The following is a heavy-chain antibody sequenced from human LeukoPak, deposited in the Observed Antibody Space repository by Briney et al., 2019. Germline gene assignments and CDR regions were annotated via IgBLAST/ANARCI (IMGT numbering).Heavy chain of an antibody. Sequence: GGSLRLSCAASGFTFSRYSMNWVRQAPGKGLEWVSYISSGSSTICYADSVKGRFTISRDNAKNSLYLQMNSLGAEDTAVYYCSSDGQNAFDIWGQGTMVTVSP. CDR1: GFTFSRYS. CDR2: ISSGSSTI. J-gene: IGHJ3*02. V-gene: IGHV3-48*01. D-gene: IGHD5-24*01. CDR3: SSDGQNAFDI.